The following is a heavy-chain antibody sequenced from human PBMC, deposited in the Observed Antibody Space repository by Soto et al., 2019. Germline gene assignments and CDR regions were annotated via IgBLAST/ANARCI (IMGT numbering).Heavy chain of an antibody. D-gene: IGHD3-9*01. J-gene: IGHJ4*02. V-gene: IGHV2-5*01. CDR2: IYYNDDR. CDR3: AHSDGRYDIIYFEC. CDR1: GFSFTTSGVA. Sequence: SGPTLVNPTHTLTLTCTFSGFSFTTSGVAVGWIRQTPGGALEWLTLIYYNDDRRFSPSLKTRLTITGDTSKNQVVLSLTNVDPGDTATYFCAHSDGRYDIIYFECWGQG.